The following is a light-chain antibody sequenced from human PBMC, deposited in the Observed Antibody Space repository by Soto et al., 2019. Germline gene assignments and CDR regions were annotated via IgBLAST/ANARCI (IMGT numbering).Light chain of an antibody. CDR2: KAS. J-gene: IGKJ1*01. Sequence: DIQMTQSPSTLSASVGDRVTITCRASQNVNNCLAWYQQKPGKAPKLLIHKASNLESGVPSRFSGSGSGTVFSLTICSLQPDDFATYYCQQYNSYWTVGQGTKVEIK. V-gene: IGKV1-5*03. CDR1: QNVNNC. CDR3: QQYNSYWT.